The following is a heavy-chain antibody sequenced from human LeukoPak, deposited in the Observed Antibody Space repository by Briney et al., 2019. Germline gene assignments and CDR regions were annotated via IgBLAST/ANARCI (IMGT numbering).Heavy chain of an antibody. Sequence: RGESLKISCKGSGYSFTSYWIGWVRQMPGKGLEWMGIIYPGDSDTRYNPSFQGQVTISADKSINTAYLQWSSLKASDTAMYYCARHEPRWSDAFDIWGQGTMVTVSS. V-gene: IGHV5-51*01. D-gene: IGHD5-24*01. J-gene: IGHJ3*02. CDR2: IYPGDSDT. CDR1: GYSFTSYW. CDR3: ARHEPRWSDAFDI.